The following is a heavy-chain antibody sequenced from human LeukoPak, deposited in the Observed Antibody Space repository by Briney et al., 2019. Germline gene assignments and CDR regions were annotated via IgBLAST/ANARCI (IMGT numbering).Heavy chain of an antibody. CDR2: IRNKADNYAT. D-gene: IGHD5-18*01. J-gene: IGHJ4*02. CDR3: DTPDATWRSSAH. Sequence: PWGTLKLPCAASGFIFSRSAMHWVRQASARGREWVGRIRNKADNYATVYAASVRGRFPISRDDSKRTASLQMSSLHPEDTGIYYCDTPDATWRSSAHWGQGTLVTVP. CDR1: GFIFSRSA. V-gene: IGHV3-73*01.